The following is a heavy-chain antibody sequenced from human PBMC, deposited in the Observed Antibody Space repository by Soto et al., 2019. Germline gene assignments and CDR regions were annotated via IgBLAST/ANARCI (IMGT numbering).Heavy chain of an antibody. CDR1: GFTFSDCY. CDR3: ATALDRGGYYQGFEY. D-gene: IGHD3-10*01. V-gene: IGHV3-11*01. CDR2: ISDSGTDK. J-gene: IGHJ4*02. Sequence: QVQLVESGGGLVKPGGSLRLSCVASGFTFSDCYMGWIRQAPGKGLEWVSYISDSGTDKYNADSVKGRFTISRDNAKNSLYLQMNSLRAEDTAVYYCATALDRGGYYQGFEYWGQGTLVTVSS.